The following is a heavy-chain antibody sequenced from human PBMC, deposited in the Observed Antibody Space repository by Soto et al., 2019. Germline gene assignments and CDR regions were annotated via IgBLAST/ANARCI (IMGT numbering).Heavy chain of an antibody. D-gene: IGHD6-6*01. CDR2: ISGSGGST. J-gene: IGHJ4*02. V-gene: IGHV3-23*01. CDR3: AKGRLYSSSSPYFDY. Sequence: GGSLRLSCAASGFTFSSYAMSWVRQAPGKGLEWVSAISGSGGSTYYADSVKGRFTISRDNSKNTLYLQMNSLGAEDTAVYYCAKGRLYSSSSPYFDYWGQGTLVTVSS. CDR1: GFTFSSYA.